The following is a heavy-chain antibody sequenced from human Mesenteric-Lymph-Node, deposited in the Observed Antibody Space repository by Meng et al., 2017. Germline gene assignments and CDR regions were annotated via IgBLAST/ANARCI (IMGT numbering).Heavy chain of an antibody. V-gene: IGHV4-30-4*01. CDR1: GASISRGGYY. CDR2: IYASGST. J-gene: IGHJ4*02. CDR3: SREEVY. Sequence: QVQLQESGPGRVKPSQTLSLTCTVSGASISRGGYYWSWIRQPPGKGLEWIGNIYASGSTYYNPSLQSRATISVDTSKNQFSLNLYSVTAADTAVYYCSREEVYWGQGTLVTVSS.